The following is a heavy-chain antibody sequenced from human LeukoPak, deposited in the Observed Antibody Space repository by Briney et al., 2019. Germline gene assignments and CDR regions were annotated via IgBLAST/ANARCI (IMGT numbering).Heavy chain of an antibody. CDR3: ATSGSSGWVYYYYNYMDV. CDR2: ISYDGSEK. V-gene: IGHV3-30*04. J-gene: IGHJ6*03. CDR1: VFNFSNYA. D-gene: IGHD6-19*01. Sequence: PGESLKISCVASVFNFSNYAMHRVRQAPGKGLEWVAVISYDGSEKYYAESVRGRFTISRDNSKNTLSLQMSSLKAEDTAVFYCATSGSSGWVYYYYNYMDVWGKGTTVTVSS.